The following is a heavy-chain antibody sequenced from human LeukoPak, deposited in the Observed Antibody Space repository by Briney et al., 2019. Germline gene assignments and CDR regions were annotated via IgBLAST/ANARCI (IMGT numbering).Heavy chain of an antibody. CDR1: GYSISSGYY. CDR3: PRGVGPVLAVAGPDWIDP. Sequence: PSETLSLTCAVSGYSISSGYYWGWIRQPPGKGLEYIGSVYHRGSTYYNPSLKSRVTISLDTSKNQFSLKLNSVTAADTAVYYWPRGVGPVLAVAGPDWIDPWGQGTLVTISS. CDR2: VYHRGST. D-gene: IGHD6-19*01. J-gene: IGHJ5*02. V-gene: IGHV4-38-2*01.